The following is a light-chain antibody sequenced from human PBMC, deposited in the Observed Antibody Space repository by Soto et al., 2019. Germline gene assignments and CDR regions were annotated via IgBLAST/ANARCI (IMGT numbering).Light chain of an antibody. J-gene: IGKJ5*01. V-gene: IGKV3-15*01. CDR3: HQYNNWPPIT. Sequence: EIVMTPAPATPSVSPGERATLSCRASQSVSSNLAWYQQKRGQAPRLLIFETSTRATGIPARFSGSGSGTEFTLTISSLQPEDFAVYYCHQYNNWPPITFGQGTRLEIK. CDR2: ETS. CDR1: QSVSSN.